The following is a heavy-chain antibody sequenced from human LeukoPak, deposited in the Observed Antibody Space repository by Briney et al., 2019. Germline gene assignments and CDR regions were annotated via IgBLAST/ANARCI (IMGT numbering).Heavy chain of an antibody. V-gene: IGHV4-4*07. J-gene: IGHJ2*01. D-gene: IGHD5-24*01. Sequence: SETLSLTCTVSGVSISNYYWIWIRQPAGKGLEWIGRIYTSGSTNYNPSLKSRVTMSVDTSNNQVSLNLYSVTAADTAVYYCSRDASWHWYFDLWGRGTLVTVSS. CDR2: IYTSGST. CDR1: GVSISNYY. CDR3: SRDASWHWYFDL.